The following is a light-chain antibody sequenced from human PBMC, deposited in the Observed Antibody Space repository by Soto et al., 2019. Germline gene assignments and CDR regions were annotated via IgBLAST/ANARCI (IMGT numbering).Light chain of an antibody. J-gene: IGKJ4*01. CDR3: QQTYRTPLT. V-gene: IGKV1-39*01. CDR2: ATS. CDR1: QTIRSH. Sequence: DIQMTQVPSSLSASVGDRVSVTCRASQTIRSHLNWYQQKPGEAPKIVIYATSTLQSGVPSRFNGSVSGTDFTLSISSLQPEDFATYYCQQTYRTPLTFGGGTKVDIK.